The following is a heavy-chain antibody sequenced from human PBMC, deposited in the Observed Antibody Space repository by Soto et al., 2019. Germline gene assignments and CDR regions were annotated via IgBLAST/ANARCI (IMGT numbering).Heavy chain of an antibody. J-gene: IGHJ5*02. CDR1: GGSISSGGYY. V-gene: IGHV4-31*03. D-gene: IGHD3-10*01. Sequence: QVQLQESGPGLVKPSQTLSLTCTVSGGSISSGGYYWSWIRQHPGKGLEWIGYIHDSGITYYSPSLKSRVTISVDTSKNQFHLKLRSVTAADTAVYYCARVSYGSGSHRGGWFDPWGQGTPVTVSS. CDR3: ARVSYGSGSHRGGWFDP. CDR2: IHDSGIT.